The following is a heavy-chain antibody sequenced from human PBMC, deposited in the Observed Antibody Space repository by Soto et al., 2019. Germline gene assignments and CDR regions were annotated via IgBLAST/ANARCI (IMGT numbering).Heavy chain of an antibody. V-gene: IGHV4-4*02. CDR1: GGSISSSNW. D-gene: IGHD3-10*01. J-gene: IGHJ5*02. CDR3: ARDMRQLWFEELSTNWFDP. CDR2: IYHSGST. Sequence: SETLSLTCAVSGGSISSSNWWSWVRQPPGKGLEWIGEIYHSGSTNYNPSLKSRVTISVDKSKNQFSLKLSSVTAADTAVYYCARDMRQLWFEELSTNWFDPWGQGTLVTGSS.